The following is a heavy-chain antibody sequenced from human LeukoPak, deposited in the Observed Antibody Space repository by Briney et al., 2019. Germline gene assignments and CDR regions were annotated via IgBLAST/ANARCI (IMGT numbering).Heavy chain of an antibody. V-gene: IGHV4-59*01. CDR3: ARVGGSIDY. Sequence: SETLSLTCTVSGGSISSYYWSWIRQPPGKGLEWIGYIYYSGSTNYNPSLKSRVTTSVDTSKNQFSLKLSSVTAADTAVYYCARVGGSIDYWGQGTLVTVSS. D-gene: IGHD2/OR15-2a*01. CDR2: IYYSGST. J-gene: IGHJ4*02. CDR1: GGSISSYY.